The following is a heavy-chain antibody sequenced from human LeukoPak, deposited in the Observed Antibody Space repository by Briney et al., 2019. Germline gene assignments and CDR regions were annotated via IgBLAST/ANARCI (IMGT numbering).Heavy chain of an antibody. V-gene: IGHV3-30*02. D-gene: IGHD6-13*01. J-gene: IGHJ4*02. Sequence: GGSLRLSCAASGFTFSTYGMQWVRQAPGKGLEGVAFIRYDGSNKYYADSVKGRFTISRDNSKNTLYLKMNSLRGEDTAVYVCAKYKDPWKSTAIADFDYWGQGTLVTVSS. CDR1: GFTFSTYG. CDR3: AKYKDPWKSTAIADFDY. CDR2: IRYDGSNK.